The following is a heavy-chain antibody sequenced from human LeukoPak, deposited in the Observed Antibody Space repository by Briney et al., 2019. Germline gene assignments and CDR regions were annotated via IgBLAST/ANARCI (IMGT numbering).Heavy chain of an antibody. CDR1: GGSFSGYY. J-gene: IGHJ5*02. D-gene: IGHD2-2*01. Sequence: NPSETLSLTCAVYGGSFSGYYWSWIRQPPGKGLEWIGEINHSGSTNYNPSLKSRVTISVDTSKNQFSLKLSSVTAADTAVYYCARGRQGVVVPAARKVSRRWFDPWGQGTLATVSS. V-gene: IGHV4-34*01. CDR2: INHSGST. CDR3: ARGRQGVVVPAARKVSRRWFDP.